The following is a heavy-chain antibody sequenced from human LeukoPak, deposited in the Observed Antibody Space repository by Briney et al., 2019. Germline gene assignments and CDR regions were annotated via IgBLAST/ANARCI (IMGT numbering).Heavy chain of an antibody. Sequence: SETLSLTCAVYGGSFSGYYWSWIRQPPGKGLEWIGEINHSGSTNYNPFLKSRVTISVDTSKNQFSLRLTSVTAADTAVYYCARHPFATPFDYWGLGILVTVSS. CDR2: INHSGST. V-gene: IGHV4-34*01. J-gene: IGHJ4*02. CDR1: GGSFSGYY. CDR3: ARHPFATPFDY. D-gene: IGHD2-15*01.